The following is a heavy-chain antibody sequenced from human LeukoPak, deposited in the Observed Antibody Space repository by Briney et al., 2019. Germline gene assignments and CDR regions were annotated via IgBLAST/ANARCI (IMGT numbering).Heavy chain of an antibody. CDR1: GFTFSSCA. CDR3: AKDQSRVGASDPFDY. CDR2: ISGSGATT. D-gene: IGHD1-26*01. J-gene: IGHJ4*02. Sequence: PGGSLRLSCAASGFTFSSCAMTWVRQAPGKGLEWVSSISGSGATTYYADSVKGRFTIFRDNSNNTVYLQMNSLRAEDTAVYYCAKDQSRVGASDPFDYWGQGMQVGVSS. V-gene: IGHV3-23*01.